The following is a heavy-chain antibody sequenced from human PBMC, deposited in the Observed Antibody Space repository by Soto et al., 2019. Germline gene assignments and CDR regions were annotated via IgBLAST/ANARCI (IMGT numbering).Heavy chain of an antibody. J-gene: IGHJ4*02. V-gene: IGHV3-15*01. CDR3: TTGMTTVTAGFDF. CDR1: GFTFNNAW. Sequence: GSLRLSCEVSGFTFNNAWMSWVRQGPGKGLEWVGRIKRNTDGGTTNYAAPVKGRFTISRDDAKNTLYLQMNSLQSDDTGIYYCTTGMTTVTAGFDFWGQGT. CDR2: IKRNTDGGTT. D-gene: IGHD4-17*01.